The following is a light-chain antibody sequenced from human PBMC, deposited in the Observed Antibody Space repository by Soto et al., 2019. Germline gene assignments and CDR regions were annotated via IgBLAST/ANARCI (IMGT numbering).Light chain of an antibody. V-gene: IGKV3-11*01. J-gene: IGKJ5*01. Sequence: EIVLTQSPATLSLSPGEGATLSCRASQSVSSYLAWYQQKPGQAPRLLIYDASTRATGIPARFNGSGSGTDFTLTISSLEPEDSAIYYCQQRNIWPPVTFGQGTRLEIK. CDR2: DAS. CDR1: QSVSSY. CDR3: QQRNIWPPVT.